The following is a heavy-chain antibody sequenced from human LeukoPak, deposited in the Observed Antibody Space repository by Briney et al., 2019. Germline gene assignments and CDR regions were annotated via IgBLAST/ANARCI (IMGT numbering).Heavy chain of an antibody. CDR3: ATGLNKMARVVVNSGSYFDY. V-gene: IGHV4-34*01. Sequence: SETLSLTCAVYGGSFSGYHWSWLRQPPGKGLAGMGEMHHNGSTNYNPSLKSRVTISVDTSKNQFSLKLSSVTAADTAVYDCATGLNKMARVVVNSGSYFDYWGQGTLVTVSS. CDR1: GGSFSGYH. CDR2: MHHNGST. J-gene: IGHJ4*02. D-gene: IGHD2-15*01.